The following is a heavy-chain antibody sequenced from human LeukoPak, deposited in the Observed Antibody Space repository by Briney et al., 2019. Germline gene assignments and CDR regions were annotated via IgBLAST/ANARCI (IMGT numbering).Heavy chain of an antibody. D-gene: IGHD3-10*01. CDR2: ISPFNGKT. CDR1: GYTFINQA. J-gene: IGHJ4*02. V-gene: IGHV1-18*01. CDR3: ARGGSGSYFDY. Sequence: ASVKVSCTASGYTFINQAISWVRQAPGQGLEWMGWISPFNGKTDYAQTFQGRLTMTTDASTSTARMELRSLRSADTAIYYCARGGSGSYFDYWGQGTLVAVSS.